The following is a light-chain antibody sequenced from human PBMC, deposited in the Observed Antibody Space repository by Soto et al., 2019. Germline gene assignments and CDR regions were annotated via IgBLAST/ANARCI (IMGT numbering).Light chain of an antibody. CDR1: QSVSSSY. V-gene: IGKV3-20*01. J-gene: IGKJ2*01. Sequence: EIVLTQSPGTLSLSPGERATLSCRASQSVSSSYLAWYQRKPGQAPRLLIYGASSRATGIPDRFSGSGSGTDFTLAISRLEPDAFAVYYCQQYGSSPTTFGQGTKLEIK. CDR2: GAS. CDR3: QQYGSSPTT.